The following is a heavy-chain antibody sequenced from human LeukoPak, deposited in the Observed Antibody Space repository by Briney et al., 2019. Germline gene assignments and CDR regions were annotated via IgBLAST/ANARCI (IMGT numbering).Heavy chain of an antibody. D-gene: IGHD3-22*01. J-gene: IGHJ4*02. V-gene: IGHV3-33*06. CDR3: AKDPRDYYDSSGYFDY. CDR2: IWYDGSNK. CDR1: GFTFSSYG. Sequence: GGSLRLSCAASGFTFSSYGMHWVRQAPGKGLERVAVIWYDGSNKYYADSVKGRFTISRDNSKNTLYLQMNSLRAEDTAVYYCAKDPRDYYDSSGYFDYWGQGTLVTVSS.